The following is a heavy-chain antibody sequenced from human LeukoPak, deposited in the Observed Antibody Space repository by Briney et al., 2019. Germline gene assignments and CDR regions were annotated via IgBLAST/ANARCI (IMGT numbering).Heavy chain of an antibody. CDR3: ARARRLLPDY. V-gene: IGHV3-33*01. CDR2: IWYDGSNK. CDR1: GFTFSSYG. Sequence: GGSLRLSCAASGFTFSSYGMHWVRQAPGKGLEWVAVIWYDGSNKYYADSVKGRFTISRDNAKNSLYLQMNSLRAEDTAVYYCARARRLLPDYWGQGTLVTVSS. D-gene: IGHD4-17*01. J-gene: IGHJ4*02.